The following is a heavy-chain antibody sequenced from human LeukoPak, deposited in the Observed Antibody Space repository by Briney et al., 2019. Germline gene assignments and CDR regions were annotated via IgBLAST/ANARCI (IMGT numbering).Heavy chain of an antibody. CDR2: IYPGDSDT. D-gene: IGHD6-19*01. J-gene: IGHJ4*02. CDR3: ASQPRGWYVGFDY. V-gene: IGHV5-51*01. CDR1: GYSFTSYW. Sequence: GESLKISCKGSGYSFTSYWIGWVRQMPGKGLEWMGIIYPGDSDTRYSPSFRGQVTISADKSISTAYLQWSSLKASDTAMYYCASQPRGWYVGFDYWGQGTLVTVSS.